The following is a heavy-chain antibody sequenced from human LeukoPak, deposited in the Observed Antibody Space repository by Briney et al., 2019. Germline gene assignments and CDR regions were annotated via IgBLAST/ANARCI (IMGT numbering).Heavy chain of an antibody. J-gene: IGHJ4*02. V-gene: IGHV1-2*02. D-gene: IGHD3-22*01. Sequence: GASVKVSCKASGYTFTGYYMHWVRQAPGQGLEWMGWINPNSGGTNYAQKFQGRVTMTRDTSISTAYMELSSLRSDDTAVYYCARGVYYYDSSGYYSSDYWGQGTLVTVSS. CDR2: INPNSGGT. CDR3: ARGVYYYDSSGYYSSDY. CDR1: GYTFTGYY.